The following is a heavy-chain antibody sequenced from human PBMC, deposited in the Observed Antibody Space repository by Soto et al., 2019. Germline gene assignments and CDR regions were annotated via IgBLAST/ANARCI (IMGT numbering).Heavy chain of an antibody. CDR2: ISAYNGNT. V-gene: IGHV1-18*01. CDR3: AKTYSNYYYYMNV. Sequence: ASVKVSCKASGYTFTSYGISWVRQAPGQGLEWMGWISAYNGNTNYAQKLKGRVTMTTDTSTSTAYMELRSLRSDDTAVYYCAKTYSNYYYYMNVWGKGTTVTVSS. CDR1: GYTFTSYG. J-gene: IGHJ6*03. D-gene: IGHD4-4*01.